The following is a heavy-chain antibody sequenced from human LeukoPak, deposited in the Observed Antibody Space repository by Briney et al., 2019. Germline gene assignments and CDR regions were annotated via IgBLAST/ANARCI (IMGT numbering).Heavy chain of an antibody. CDR3: ARVTHGAYAQAYDF. CDR1: GYTFTSYY. D-gene: IGHD4-17*01. Sequence: ASVTVSCKAYGYTFTSYYLHWVRQAPAQGLEWMGIIYPTSSSTTYAQQFQDRVTMTRDTSTSTVNMELRSLRSDDTAVYYCARVTHGAYAQAYDFWGQGTLVTVSS. J-gene: IGHJ4*02. CDR2: IYPTSSST. V-gene: IGHV1-46*01.